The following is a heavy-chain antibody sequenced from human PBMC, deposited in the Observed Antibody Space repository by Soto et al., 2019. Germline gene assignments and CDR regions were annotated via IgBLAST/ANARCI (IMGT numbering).Heavy chain of an antibody. D-gene: IGHD6-13*01. CDR3: AKVTAQQLDNPNDY. Sequence: EVQLLESGGGLVQPGGSLRLSCAASGFTFSSYAMSWVRQAPGKGLEWVSAISGSGGSTYYADSVKGRFTISRDNSKNTLYLQMNGLRAEDTAVYYCAKVTAQQLDNPNDYWGQGTLVTVSS. J-gene: IGHJ4*02. CDR2: ISGSGGST. CDR1: GFTFSSYA. V-gene: IGHV3-23*01.